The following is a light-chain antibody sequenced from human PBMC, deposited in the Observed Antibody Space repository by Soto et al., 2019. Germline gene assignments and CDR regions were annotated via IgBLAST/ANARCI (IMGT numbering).Light chain of an antibody. Sequence: QSVLTQPPSPSGTPEQRGTLSCSGGSSNIGSNYVYWYQQLPGTAPKLLMYANNHRPSGVPDRFSGYKSGTTASLAISGLRSEDEADYYYAAWDGSLCGVFFGGRTKVNVL. CDR3: AAWDGSLCGVF. CDR2: ANN. V-gene: IGLV1-47*01. J-gene: IGLJ2*01. CDR1: SSNIGSNY.